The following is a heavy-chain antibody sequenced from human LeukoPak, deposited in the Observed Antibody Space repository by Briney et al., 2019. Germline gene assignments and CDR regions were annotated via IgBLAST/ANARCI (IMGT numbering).Heavy chain of an antibody. CDR1: GYTFTGYR. CDR3: ATSGSTWYNDY. J-gene: IGHJ4*02. D-gene: IGHD6-13*01. Sequence: ASVKVSCKASGYTFTGYRTHWVRQVPGQGLEWMAWINPNNGGTNYAQKFQGRVTLTRDTSISTTYMELSSLRSDDTAVYYCATSGSTWYNDYWGQGTLVTVSS. V-gene: IGHV1-2*02. CDR2: INPNNGGT.